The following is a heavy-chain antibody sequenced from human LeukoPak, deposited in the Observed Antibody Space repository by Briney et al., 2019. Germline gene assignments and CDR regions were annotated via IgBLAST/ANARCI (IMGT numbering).Heavy chain of an antibody. V-gene: IGHV4-34*01. CDR1: GGSFSGYY. CDR2: INHSGST. Sequence: SETLSLTCAVYGGSFSGYYWRWIRQPPGKGLEWIGEINHSGSTNYNPSLKSRVTISVDTSKNQFSLKLSSVTAADTAVYYCASYYYDSSGPSWGFDYWGQGTLVTVSS. J-gene: IGHJ4*02. D-gene: IGHD3-22*01. CDR3: ASYYYDSSGPSWGFDY.